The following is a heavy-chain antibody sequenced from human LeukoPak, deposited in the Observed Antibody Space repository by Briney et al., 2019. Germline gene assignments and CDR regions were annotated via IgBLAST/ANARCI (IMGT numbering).Heavy chain of an antibody. Sequence: GGSLRLSCAASGFTFSSYTMHWVRQAPGKGLEWVSTISGSGDSTYYADSVKGRFTISRDNSKDTLYLQMSSVRVDDTAVYYCARDRGRYYDSRGFYWGYYFDSWGQGILVTVST. CDR3: ARDRGRYYDSRGFYWGYYFDS. D-gene: IGHD3-22*01. CDR1: GFTFSSYT. J-gene: IGHJ4*02. V-gene: IGHV3-23*01. CDR2: ISGSGDST.